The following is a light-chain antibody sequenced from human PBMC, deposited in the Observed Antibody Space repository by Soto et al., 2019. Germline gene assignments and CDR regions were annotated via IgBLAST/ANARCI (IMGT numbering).Light chain of an antibody. CDR3: QQRSNWPT. CDR1: QTISSW. V-gene: IGKV1-5*03. Sequence: DIQMTQSPSTLSGSVGDRVTITCRASQTISSWLAWYQQKPGKAPKLLIYKASTLKSGVPSRFSGSGSGTDFTLTISSLEPEDFAVYYCQQRSNWPTVGQGTRLEI. CDR2: KAS. J-gene: IGKJ5*01.